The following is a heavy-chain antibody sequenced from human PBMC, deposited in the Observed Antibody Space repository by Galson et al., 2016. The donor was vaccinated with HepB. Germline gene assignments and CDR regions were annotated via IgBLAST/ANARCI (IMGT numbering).Heavy chain of an antibody. Sequence: CAISGDSVSGNGAAAWNWFRQSPSRGLEWLGRTYYRSKWYYEYALSVTSRLTITPDKSKNQFSLQLTSVTTEDAAVYFCARGTRNAFDCWGQGTLVPVSS. J-gene: IGHJ4*02. D-gene: IGHD1-14*01. CDR3: ARGTRNAFDC. CDR1: GDSVSGNGAAA. CDR2: TYYRSKWYY. V-gene: IGHV6-1*01.